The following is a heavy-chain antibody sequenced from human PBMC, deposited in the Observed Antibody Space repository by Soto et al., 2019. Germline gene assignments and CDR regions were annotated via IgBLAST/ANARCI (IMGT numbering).Heavy chain of an antibody. J-gene: IGHJ5*02. CDR2: IYYSGTT. CDR1: GGSFSPNY. V-gene: IGHV4-59*08. CDR3: ARLGAYYQSLDP. Sequence: QVQLQESGPGLVKPSETLSLTCTVSGGSFSPNYWAWIRQPPGKGLEWVGYIYYSGTTSYNPSLKSRVPLSLETSESQFSLRLSSVTASDTAVYYCARLGAYYQSLDPWGQGTLVTVSS. D-gene: IGHD2-21*01.